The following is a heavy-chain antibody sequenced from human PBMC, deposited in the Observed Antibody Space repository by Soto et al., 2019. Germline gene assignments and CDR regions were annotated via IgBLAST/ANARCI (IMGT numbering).Heavy chain of an antibody. CDR2: IYYSGST. CDR1: GGSISSGGYY. J-gene: IGHJ4*02. CDR3: ARVGYCSSTSCYVQGGVDY. Sequence: QVQLQESGPGLVKPSQTLSLTCTVSGGSISSGGYYWSWIRQHPGKGLERIGYIYYSGSTYYNPSLKSRVTISEDTSKNQFSLKLSSVTAADTAVYYCARVGYCSSTSCYVQGGVDYWGQGTLVTVSS. D-gene: IGHD2-2*01. V-gene: IGHV4-31*03.